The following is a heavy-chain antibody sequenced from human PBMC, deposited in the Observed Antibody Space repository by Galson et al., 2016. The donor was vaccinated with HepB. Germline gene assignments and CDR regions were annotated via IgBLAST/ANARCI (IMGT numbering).Heavy chain of an antibody. V-gene: IGHV4-4*02. D-gene: IGHD6-13*01. Sequence: SETLSLTCAVSNDSISSSSWWSWVRQPPGKGLEWLGEIYHRGSTNYDPSLKSRVTISIDTSKNQFSLKVNSVTAADTAVYFCSRVTDSRSWHDAHWGQGTPVTVSS. CDR1: NDSISSSSW. CDR3: SRVTDSRSWHDAH. CDR2: IYHRGST. J-gene: IGHJ4*02.